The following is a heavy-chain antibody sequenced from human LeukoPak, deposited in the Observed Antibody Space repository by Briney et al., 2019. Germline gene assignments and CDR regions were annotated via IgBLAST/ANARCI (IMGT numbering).Heavy chain of an antibody. CDR3: ARDTSGVADY. CDR2: IWYGGSNK. CDR1: GFTFSSYG. J-gene: IGHJ4*02. V-gene: IGHV3-33*08. Sequence: PGRSLRLSCAASGFTFSSYGMHWVRQAPGKGLEWVAVIWYGGSNKYYADSVKGRFTISRDNSKNTLYLQMNSLRAEDTAVYYCARDTSGVADYWGQGTLVTVSS. D-gene: IGHD3-10*01.